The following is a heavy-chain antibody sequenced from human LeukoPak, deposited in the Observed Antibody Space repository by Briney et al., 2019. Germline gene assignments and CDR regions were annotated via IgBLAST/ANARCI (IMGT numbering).Heavy chain of an antibody. Sequence: PGGSLRLSCAASGFTFSSYAMSWVRQAPGKGLEWVSAISGSGGSTYYADSVKGRFTISRDNSKNTLYLQMNSLRAEDTAVNYCARAYYYDSSGYYYASDYWGQGTLVTVSS. CDR3: ARAYYYDSSGYYYASDY. V-gene: IGHV3-23*01. CDR1: GFTFSSYA. D-gene: IGHD3-22*01. J-gene: IGHJ4*02. CDR2: ISGSGGST.